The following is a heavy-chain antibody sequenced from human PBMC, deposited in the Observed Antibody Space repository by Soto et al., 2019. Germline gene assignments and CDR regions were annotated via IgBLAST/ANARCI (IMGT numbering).Heavy chain of an antibody. CDR3: ERGGGITIFGVVIIGAFDI. V-gene: IGHV1-2*02. CDR2: INPNSGGT. CDR1: GYTFTGYY. Sequence: ASVKVSCKASGYTFTGYYMHWVRQAPGQELEWMGWINPNSGGTNYAQKFQGRVTMTRDTSISTDYMELSRLRSDDAAVYYCERGGGITIFGVVIIGAFDIWGQGTMVTVSS. D-gene: IGHD3-3*01. J-gene: IGHJ3*02.